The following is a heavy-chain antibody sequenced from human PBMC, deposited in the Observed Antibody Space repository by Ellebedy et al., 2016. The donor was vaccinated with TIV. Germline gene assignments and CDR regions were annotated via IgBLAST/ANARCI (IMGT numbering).Heavy chain of an antibody. CDR3: ARDGGGSGWYFAH. CDR1: GFSFTGDW. CDR2: LKGDGSNT. Sequence: PGGSLRLSCAASGFSFTGDWMHWARQAPGKGLEWVSRLKGDGSNTDYADSVRGRFTISRDNAKNTLFLQLNSLRVDDSAVYYCARDGGGSGWYFAHWGQGTLVTVSS. V-gene: IGHV3-74*01. J-gene: IGHJ4*02. D-gene: IGHD6-13*01.